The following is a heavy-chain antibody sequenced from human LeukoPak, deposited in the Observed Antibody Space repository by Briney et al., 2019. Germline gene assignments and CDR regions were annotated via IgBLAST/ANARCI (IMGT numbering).Heavy chain of an antibody. V-gene: IGHV1-18*01. Sequence: ASVKVSCKASGYTFTSYGISWVRQAPGQGLEWMGWISAYNGNTNYAQKLQGRVTMTTDTSTSTAYMELRSLRSDATAVYYCAREAVVVAATLPFDYWGQGTLVTVSS. CDR3: AREAVVVAATLPFDY. J-gene: IGHJ4*02. CDR1: GYTFTSYG. CDR2: ISAYNGNT. D-gene: IGHD2-15*01.